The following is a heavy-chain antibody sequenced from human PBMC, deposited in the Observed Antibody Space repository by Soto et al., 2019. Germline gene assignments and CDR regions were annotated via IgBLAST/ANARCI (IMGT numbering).Heavy chain of an antibody. CDR2: ISAYNGNT. D-gene: IGHD3-3*01. J-gene: IGHJ6*02. V-gene: IGHV1-18*01. Sequence: QVQLVQSGAEVKKPGASVKVSCKSSGYTFTSYGISWVRQAPGQGLEWMGWISAYNGNTNYAQKLHGRVTMTTDTTTSTAYMELRSLRSDDTAVYYCARDTADITIFGVVIIRWDYYYYSGMDVWGQGTTVTVSS. CDR1: GYTFTSYG. CDR3: ARDTADITIFGVVIIRWDYYYYSGMDV.